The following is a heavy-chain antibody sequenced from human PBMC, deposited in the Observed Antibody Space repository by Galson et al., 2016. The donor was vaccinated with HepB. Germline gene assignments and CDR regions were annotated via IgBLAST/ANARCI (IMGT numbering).Heavy chain of an antibody. D-gene: IGHD2-2*01. CDR2: ISRSGDST. CDR1: GFTFRNSG. CDR3: VQGSTAPAV. Sequence: SLRLSCAASGFTFRNSGMTWGRQAPGKGLEVVSSISRSGDSTDYADSVKGRFTISRDNSKNTLSLQMNSLTADDAAIYYCVQGSTAPAVWGKGTTGTVSS. J-gene: IGHJ6*04. V-gene: IGHV3-23*01.